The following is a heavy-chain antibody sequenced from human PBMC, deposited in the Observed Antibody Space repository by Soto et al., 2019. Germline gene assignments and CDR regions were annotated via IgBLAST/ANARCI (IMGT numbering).Heavy chain of an antibody. CDR1: GFTFTSCA. CDR2: ISATGGST. Sequence: EVQLLESGGGLVQPGGSLRLSCAASGFTFTSCAMAWVRQAPGKGLEWVSGISATGGSTHYADSVKGRFTISRDNSRNTVYLQMNSLRAEDTAVYYCAKGGAYCGGDCNRAYWGQGTLVTVSS. CDR3: AKGGAYCGGDCNRAY. J-gene: IGHJ4*02. D-gene: IGHD2-21*02. V-gene: IGHV3-23*01.